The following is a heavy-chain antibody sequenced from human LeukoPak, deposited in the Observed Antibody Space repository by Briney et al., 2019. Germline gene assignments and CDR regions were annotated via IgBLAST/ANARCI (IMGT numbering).Heavy chain of an antibody. CDR1: GYTFTNYD. CDR3: AREGFDY. CDR2: MNPNSGNT. V-gene: IGHV1-8*03. J-gene: IGHJ4*02. Sequence: ASVKVSCKASGYTFTNYDINWVRQATGQGLEWMGYMNPNSGNTGYAQKFQGRVTITKSTSISTAYMELSSLRSEDTAVYYCAREGFDYWGQGTLVTVSS.